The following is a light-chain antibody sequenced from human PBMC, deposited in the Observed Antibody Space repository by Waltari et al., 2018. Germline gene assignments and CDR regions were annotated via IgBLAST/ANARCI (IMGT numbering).Light chain of an antibody. CDR3: QNRRNWPLLT. J-gene: IGKJ4*01. Sequence: EVVLTQSPATLSLSPGDRATLSCRASQNIGNNVAWYQQKPGQAPRLLMNVGSNRATGVPARFSGSGSGTDFTLTISSLEPEDFAVYYCQNRRNWPLLTFGGGTKVEIK. CDR2: VGS. V-gene: IGKV3-11*01. CDR1: QNIGNN.